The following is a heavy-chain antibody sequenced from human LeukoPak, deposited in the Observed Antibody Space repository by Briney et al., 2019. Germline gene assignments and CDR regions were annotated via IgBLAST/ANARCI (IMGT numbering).Heavy chain of an antibody. Sequence: GASVKVSCKASGYTFTSYAISWLRQAPGQGLEWMGWISAYNGNTNYAHKLQGRVTITTDTSTSTPYMELRSLRSDDTAVYYCPCGKGVVVAATPFDYWGQGTLVTVSS. CDR1: GYTFTSYA. D-gene: IGHD2-15*01. J-gene: IGHJ4*02. V-gene: IGHV1-18*01. CDR2: ISAYNGNT. CDR3: PCGKGVVVAATPFDY.